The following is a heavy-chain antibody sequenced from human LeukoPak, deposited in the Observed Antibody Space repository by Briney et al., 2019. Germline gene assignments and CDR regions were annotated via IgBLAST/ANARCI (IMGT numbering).Heavy chain of an antibody. V-gene: IGHV3-21*01. CDR2: ISSSSSYI. J-gene: IGHJ4*02. CDR1: GFTFSSYS. CDR3: AREAAYCGGDCYSPLDY. D-gene: IGHD2-21*02. Sequence: GGSLRLSCAASGFTFSSYSMNWVRQAPGKGLEWVSSISSSSSYIYYADSVKGRFTISRDNAKNSLYLQMNSLRAEDTAVYYCAREAAYCGGDCYSPLDYWGQGTLVTVSS.